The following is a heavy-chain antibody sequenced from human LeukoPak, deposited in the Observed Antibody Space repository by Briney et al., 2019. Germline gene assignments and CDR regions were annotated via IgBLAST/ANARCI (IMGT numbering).Heavy chain of an antibody. Sequence: GGSLRLSCAASGFTFSSYSMNWVRQAPGKGLEWVSYISSSSTIYYADSVKGRFTISRDNAKNSLYLQMNSLRAEDTAVYYCARDVLRFLEWLPLDYWGQGTLVTVSS. CDR2: ISSSSTI. V-gene: IGHV3-48*01. CDR3: ARDVLRFLEWLPLDY. J-gene: IGHJ4*02. D-gene: IGHD3-3*01. CDR1: GFTFSSYS.